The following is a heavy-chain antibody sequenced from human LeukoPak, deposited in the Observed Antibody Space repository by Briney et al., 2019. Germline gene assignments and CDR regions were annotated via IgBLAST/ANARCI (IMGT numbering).Heavy chain of an antibody. CDR3: ARFAYDSGSLS. CDR2: ISSDGTTT. Sequence: PGGSLRLSCAAPAFTPSRYWMYSVRQTPGEGLVWVSRISSDGTTTTYADSVKSRFTISRDNARNTLYLQMNSLRAEDTAVYYCARFAYDSGSLSWGQGALVTVSS. V-gene: IGHV3-74*01. CDR1: AFTPSRYW. D-gene: IGHD3-10*01. J-gene: IGHJ5*02.